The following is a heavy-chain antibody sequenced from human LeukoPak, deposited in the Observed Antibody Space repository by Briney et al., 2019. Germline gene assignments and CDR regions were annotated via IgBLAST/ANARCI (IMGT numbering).Heavy chain of an antibody. CDR1: GYTFTSYD. Sequence: GASVKVSCKASGYTFTSYDINWVRQATGQGLEWMGWMNPNSGNTGYAQKFQGRVTMTRNTSISTAYMELSSLRSEDTAMYYCARVPAGWGTFVFDPWGQGTLVTVSS. CDR3: ARVPAGWGTFVFDP. D-gene: IGHD2-2*01. J-gene: IGHJ5*02. V-gene: IGHV1-8*01. CDR2: MNPNSGNT.